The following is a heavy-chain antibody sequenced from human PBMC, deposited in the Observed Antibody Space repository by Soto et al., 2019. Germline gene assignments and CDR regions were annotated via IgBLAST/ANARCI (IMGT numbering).Heavy chain of an antibody. CDR1: GGSTRSGGYY. CDR3: ARDRLMATAGTARHYFGLDV. D-gene: IGHD5-18*01. J-gene: IGHJ6*02. CDR2: IYYSGNT. Sequence: SETLSLTCTVSGGSTRSGGYYWSWVRQNPRRGLEWIGNIYYSGNTYYNPSLKSRLTISVDTSKNQFSLNLSSVTAADTAVYYCARDRLMATAGTARHYFGLDVWGQGXTVTVYS. V-gene: IGHV4-31*03.